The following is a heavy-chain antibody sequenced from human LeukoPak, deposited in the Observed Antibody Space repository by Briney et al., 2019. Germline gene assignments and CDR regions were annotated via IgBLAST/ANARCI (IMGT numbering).Heavy chain of an antibody. CDR3: ARRIGGSHDAFDI. CDR1: GGTFSSYA. V-gene: IGHV1-69*05. D-gene: IGHD1-26*01. Sequence: ASVKVSCKASGGTFSSYAISWVRQAPGQGLEWMGGIIPIFGTANYAQKFQGRVTITTDESTSTAHMELSSLRSEDTAVYYCARRIGGSHDAFDIWGQGTMVTVSS. CDR2: IIPIFGTA. J-gene: IGHJ3*02.